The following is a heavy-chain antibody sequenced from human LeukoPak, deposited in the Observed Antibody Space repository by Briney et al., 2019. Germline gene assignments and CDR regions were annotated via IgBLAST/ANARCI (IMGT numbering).Heavy chain of an antibody. CDR3: ARGVLIQGRGAFDI. CDR2: IIPIFGTA. CDR1: GGTFSSYA. V-gene: IGHV1-69*05. D-gene: IGHD3-9*01. Sequence: SVKVSCKASGGTFSSYAISWVRQAPGQGLEWMGGIIPIFGTANYAQKFQDRVAMTRDTSINTAYMELSSLTYDDTAVYYCARGVLIQGRGAFDIWGQGAMVTVSS. J-gene: IGHJ3*02.